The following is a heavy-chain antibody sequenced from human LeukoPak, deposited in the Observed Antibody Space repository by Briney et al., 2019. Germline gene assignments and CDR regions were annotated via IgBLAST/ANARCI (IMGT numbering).Heavy chain of an antibody. Sequence: ASVTVSCTTSGYTFTDYYMHWVRQAPGQGLEWMGWINPNSGVTTSAQKFQGRVTMTRDTSITTVYMEVRWLTSDDTAIYYCARADRLDGAPYLIGPWGQGTLVTVSS. J-gene: IGHJ5*02. D-gene: IGHD2-21*01. V-gene: IGHV1-2*02. CDR1: GYTFTDYY. CDR3: ARADRLDGAPYLIGP. CDR2: INPNSGVT.